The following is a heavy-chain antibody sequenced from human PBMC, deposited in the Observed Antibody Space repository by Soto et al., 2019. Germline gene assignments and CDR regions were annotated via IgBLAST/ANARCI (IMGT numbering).Heavy chain of an antibody. V-gene: IGHV1-69*13. J-gene: IGHJ6*02. CDR1: GGTFSSYA. D-gene: IGHD6-19*01. CDR3: ARDLYSSGWYTYYGMDV. CDR2: IIPIFGTA. Sequence: SVKVSCKASGGTFSSYAISWVRQAPGQGLEWMGGIIPIFGTANYAQKFQGRVTITADESTSTAYMELSSLRSEDTAVYYCARDLYSSGWYTYYGMDVWGQGTTVTVSS.